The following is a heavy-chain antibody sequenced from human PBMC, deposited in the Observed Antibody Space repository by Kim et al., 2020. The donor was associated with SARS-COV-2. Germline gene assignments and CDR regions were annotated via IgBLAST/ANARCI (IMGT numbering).Heavy chain of an antibody. CDR2: IYHSGST. CDR3: AREGSPPKIWFDP. V-gene: IGHV4-4*02. CDR1: GGSISSSNW. D-gene: IGHD2-15*01. J-gene: IGHJ5*02. Sequence: SETLSLTCAVSGGSISSSNWWSWVRQPPGKGLEWIGEIYHSGSTNYNPSLKSRVTISVDKSKNQFSLKLSSVTAADTAVYYCAREGSPPKIWFDPWGQGTLVTVSS.